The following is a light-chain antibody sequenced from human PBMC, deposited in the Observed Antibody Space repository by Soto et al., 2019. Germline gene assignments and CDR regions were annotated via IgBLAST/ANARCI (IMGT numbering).Light chain of an antibody. CDR2: EVS. J-gene: IGLJ3*02. Sequence: QSALTQPASVSGSPGQSITISCTGTRSDVGGYNYVSWFQQHPGKAPKLMIYEVSNRPSGVSNRFSGSKSGNTAFLTISELQAEDVADYYCTSFTTISTWVFGGGTKLTVL. V-gene: IGLV2-14*01. CDR3: TSFTTISTWV. CDR1: RSDVGGYNY.